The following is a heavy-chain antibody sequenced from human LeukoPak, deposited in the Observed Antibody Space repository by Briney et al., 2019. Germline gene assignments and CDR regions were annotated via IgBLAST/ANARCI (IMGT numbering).Heavy chain of an antibody. CDR2: MNPNSGNT. D-gene: IGHD5-12*01. CDR3: ATDIVATTAFDI. J-gene: IGHJ3*02. V-gene: IGHV1-8*01. CDR1: GYTFTSYD. Sequence: GASVKVSCKASGYTFTSYDINWVRQATGQGLEWMGWMNPNSGNTGYAQKFQGRVTMTRNTSISTAYMELSSLRSEDTAVCYCATDIVATTAFDIWGQGTMVAVSS.